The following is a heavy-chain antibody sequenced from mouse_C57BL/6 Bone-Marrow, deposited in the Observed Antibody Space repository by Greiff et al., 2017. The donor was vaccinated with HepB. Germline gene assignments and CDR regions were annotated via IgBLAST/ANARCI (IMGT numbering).Heavy chain of an antibody. Sequence: EESGPGLVKPSQSLSLTCSVTGYSITSGYYWNWIRQFPGNKLAWMGYISYDGSNNYNPSLKNRISITRDTSKNQFFLKLNSVTTEDTATYYCARAIITTVVATPDYWGQGTTLTVSS. CDR3: ARAIITTVVATPDY. V-gene: IGHV3-6*01. CDR2: ISYDGSN. D-gene: IGHD1-1*01. CDR1: GYSITSGYY. J-gene: IGHJ2*01.